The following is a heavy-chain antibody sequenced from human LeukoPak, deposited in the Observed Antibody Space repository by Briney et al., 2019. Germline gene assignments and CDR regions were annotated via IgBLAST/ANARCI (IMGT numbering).Heavy chain of an antibody. V-gene: IGHV1-8*01. J-gene: IGHJ6*02. CDR2: MNPNSGNT. D-gene: IGHD3-9*01. CDR3: ASTGTRLYYYYYGMDV. CDR1: GYTFTSYD. Sequence: GASVKVSCKASGYTFTSYDINWVRQATGQGLEWMGWMNPNSGNTGYAQKFQGRVTMTRNTSISTAYMELSSLRSEDTAVYYCASTGTRLYYYYYGMDVWGQGTTVTVSS.